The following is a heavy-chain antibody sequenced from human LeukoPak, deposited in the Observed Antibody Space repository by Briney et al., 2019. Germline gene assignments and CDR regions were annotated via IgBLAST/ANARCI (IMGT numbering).Heavy chain of an antibody. J-gene: IGHJ5*02. D-gene: IGHD6-13*01. CDR3: AREAAAAGALPRPINWFDP. Sequence: GASVKVSCKSYGYTFTSYFMHWVRQAPGQGLEWMGWINPNSGGTNYAQKFQGRVTMTRDTSISTAYMELSRLRSDDTAVYYCAREAAAAGALPRPINWFDPWGQGTLVTVSS. CDR2: INPNSGGT. CDR1: GYTFTSYF. V-gene: IGHV1-2*02.